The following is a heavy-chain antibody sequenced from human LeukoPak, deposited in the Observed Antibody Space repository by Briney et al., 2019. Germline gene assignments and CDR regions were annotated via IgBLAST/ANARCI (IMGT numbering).Heavy chain of an antibody. J-gene: IGHJ4*02. D-gene: IGHD2-2*02. Sequence: GGSLRLSCAASGFTFSSYAMHWVRQAPGKGREWVAVISYDGSNKYYADSVKGRFTISRDNSKNTLYLQMNSLRAEDTAVYYCARGEDIVVVPAAIQSGYFDYWGQGTLVTVSS. CDR3: ARGEDIVVVPAAIQSGYFDY. CDR2: ISYDGSNK. V-gene: IGHV3-30*01. CDR1: GFTFSSYA.